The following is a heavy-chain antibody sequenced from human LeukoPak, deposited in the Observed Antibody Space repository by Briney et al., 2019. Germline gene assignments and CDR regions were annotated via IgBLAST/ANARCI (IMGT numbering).Heavy chain of an antibody. D-gene: IGHD3-22*01. CDR3: ATYYYDSSGYYYSPFDY. V-gene: IGHV1-69*13. Sequence: SVKVSCKASGGTFSSYAISWVRQAPGQGLEWMGGIIPIFGTANYAQKFQGRVTITADESTSTAYMELSSLRSEDTAVYYCATYYYDSSGYYYSPFDYWGQGTLVTVSS. CDR1: GGTFSSYA. J-gene: IGHJ4*02. CDR2: IIPIFGTA.